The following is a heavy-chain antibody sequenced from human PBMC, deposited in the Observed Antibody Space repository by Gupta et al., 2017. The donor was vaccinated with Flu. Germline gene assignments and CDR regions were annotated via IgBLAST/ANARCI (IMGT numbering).Heavy chain of an antibody. CDR1: GFTFSSYG. J-gene: IGHJ4*02. Sequence: QVQLVESGGGVVQPGRSLRLSCAASGFTFSSYGMHWVGQAPGKGLEWVAVIWYDGSNKYYADSVKGRFTISRDNSKNPLYLQMNSLRAEDTAVYYCARDRVGIFGEIMYYFDYWGQGTLVTVSS. CDR2: IWYDGSNK. V-gene: IGHV3-33*01. CDR3: ARDRVGIFGEIMYYFDY. D-gene: IGHD3-3*01.